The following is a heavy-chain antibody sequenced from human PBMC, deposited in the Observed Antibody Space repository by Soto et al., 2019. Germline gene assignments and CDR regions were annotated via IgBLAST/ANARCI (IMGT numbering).Heavy chain of an antibody. V-gene: IGHV3-33*01. Sequence: PWGSLRLSCAASGFSFSNYDMHWVRRAPGKGLERVAVIWYDGSNKYYADSVQGRFAISKDNSQTTDYFQMNSLGAADTPVYYCTRNKYGGRRSYFDSWGQGTLVTVSS. CDR3: TRNKYGGRRSYFDS. CDR1: GFSFSNYD. CDR2: IWYDGSNK. D-gene: IGHD1-26*01. J-gene: IGHJ4*02.